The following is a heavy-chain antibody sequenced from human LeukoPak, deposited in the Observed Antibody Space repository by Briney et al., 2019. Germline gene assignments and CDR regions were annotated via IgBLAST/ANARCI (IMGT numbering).Heavy chain of an antibody. D-gene: IGHD1-1*01. CDR2: ISDSGAT. V-gene: IGHV4-39*01. CDR3: ARQWKDFDY. CDR1: GGSISSSSYY. Sequence: SETLSLTCTVSGGSISSSSYYWGWIRQPPGKGLEWIGSISDSGATYYNPSLKSRVTISVDSSKNQFSLKLSSVTAADTAVYYCARQWKDFDYWGQGTLVTVSS. J-gene: IGHJ4*02.